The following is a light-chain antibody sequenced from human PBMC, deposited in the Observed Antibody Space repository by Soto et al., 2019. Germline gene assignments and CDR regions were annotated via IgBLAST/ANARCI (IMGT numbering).Light chain of an antibody. CDR1: SSDIGGYDY. J-gene: IGLJ2*01. CDR3: PSYASGSSHVV. CDR2: DVN. Sequence: QSALTQPASVSGSPGQSITLSCTGTSSDIGGYDYVSWYQRHPGKAPKFIIYDVNNRPSGVSNRFSGSKSGNTASLTISGLQAEDEADYYCPSYASGSSHVVFGGGTKVTVL. V-gene: IGLV2-14*01.